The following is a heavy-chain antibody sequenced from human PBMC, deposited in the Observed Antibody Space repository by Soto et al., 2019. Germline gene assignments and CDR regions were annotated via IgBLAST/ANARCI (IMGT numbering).Heavy chain of an antibody. CDR3: ARVRLGAPTRDFDY. Sequence: EVQVVESGGGLVQPGGSLRLSCVASGFTFSDHYMDWVRQAPGKGLEWVGRIKNKANGYKTEYAASVEGRITISRDDSKNSLALQINSLKTEATAVYYCARVRLGAPTRDFDYWGQVALVTVSS. J-gene: IGHJ4*02. V-gene: IGHV3-72*01. D-gene: IGHD1-26*01. CDR2: IKNKANGYKT. CDR1: GFTFSDHY.